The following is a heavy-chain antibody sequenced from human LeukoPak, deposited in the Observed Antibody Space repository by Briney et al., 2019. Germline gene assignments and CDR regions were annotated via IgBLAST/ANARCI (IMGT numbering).Heavy chain of an antibody. CDR3: ARGLSGNLKYYGMDV. Sequence: IYYSGSTNYNPSLKSRVTISVDPSKNQFSLKLSSVTAADTAVYYCARGLSGNLKYYGMDVWGQGTTVTVSS. D-gene: IGHD4-23*01. J-gene: IGHJ6*02. CDR2: IYYSGST. V-gene: IGHV4-59*12.